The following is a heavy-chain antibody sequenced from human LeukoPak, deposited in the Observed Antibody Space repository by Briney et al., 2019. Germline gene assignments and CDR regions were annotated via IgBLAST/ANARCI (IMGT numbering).Heavy chain of an antibody. CDR2: TSHDGSS. V-gene: IGHV4-38-2*02. J-gene: IGHJ4*02. D-gene: IGHD7-27*01. CDR3: VRGELGDFDN. Sequence: PSETLSLTCTVSGYSISRSYLWGWVRQPPGKAPEWIGSTSHDGSSYQNPSLKSRVSISMDTSKNQFSLKVTSLTAADTAVYYCVRGELGDFDNWGQGILVTVSS. CDR1: GYSISRSYL.